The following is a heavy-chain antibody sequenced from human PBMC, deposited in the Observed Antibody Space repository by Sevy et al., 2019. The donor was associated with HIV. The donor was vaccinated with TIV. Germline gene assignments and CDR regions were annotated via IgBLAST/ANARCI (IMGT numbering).Heavy chain of an antibody. CDR2: IHQSRRT. V-gene: IGHV4-38-2*02. Sequence: SETLSLTCTVSGYSISTGYYWGCIRQPPGKGLEWIGNIHQSRRTYYNPSLKGRITVSVDMSKNQFSLNLTSVTAADTAVYYCARRTYYSDSTAYYFDYWGQGTLVTVSS. CDR1: GYSISTGYY. J-gene: IGHJ4*02. CDR3: ARRTYYSDSTAYYFDY. D-gene: IGHD3-22*01.